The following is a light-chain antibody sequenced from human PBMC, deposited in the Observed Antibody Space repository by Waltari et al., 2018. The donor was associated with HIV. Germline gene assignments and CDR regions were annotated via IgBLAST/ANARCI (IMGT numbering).Light chain of an antibody. CDR2: DDG. V-gene: IGLV3-21*02. CDR1: NIASHS. CDR3: QLWDTTSDHPV. J-gene: IGLJ3*02. Sequence: SYVLTQPPPVSVAPGQTARITWGADNIASHSEPRYQQKPGQAPLLVVFDDGDRPSGISERFSGSNSGNTATLTIGRVEAGDEADYYCQLWDTTSDHPVFGGGTKLTVL.